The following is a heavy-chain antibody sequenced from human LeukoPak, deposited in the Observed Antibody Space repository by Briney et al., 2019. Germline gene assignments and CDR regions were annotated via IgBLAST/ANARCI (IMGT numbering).Heavy chain of an antibody. CDR2: IKQDGSEK. V-gene: IGHV3-7*01. D-gene: IGHD3-22*01. CDR3: AKGGPYYYDSSGYDY. Sequence: PGGSLRLSCAASGFIFSSYWMSWVRQAPGKGLEWVANIKQDGSEKYYADSVKGRFTISRDNAKNSLYLQMNSLRAEDTAVYYCAKGGPYYYDSSGYDYWGQGTLVTVSS. CDR1: GFIFSSYW. J-gene: IGHJ4*02.